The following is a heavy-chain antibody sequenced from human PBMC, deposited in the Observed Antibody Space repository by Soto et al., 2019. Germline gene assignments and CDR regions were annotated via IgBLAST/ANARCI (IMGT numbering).Heavy chain of an antibody. Sequence: GESLKISCKGSGYSFTSYWIGWVRQMPGKGLEWMGIIYPGDSDTRYSPSFQGQVTISADKSISTAYLQWSSLKASDTAMYYCARQGNIVVVPAAMDYYYYYMDVWGKGTTVTVSS. CDR2: IYPGDSDT. J-gene: IGHJ6*03. CDR3: ARQGNIVVVPAAMDYYYYYMDV. V-gene: IGHV5-51*01. D-gene: IGHD2-2*01. CDR1: GYSFTSYW.